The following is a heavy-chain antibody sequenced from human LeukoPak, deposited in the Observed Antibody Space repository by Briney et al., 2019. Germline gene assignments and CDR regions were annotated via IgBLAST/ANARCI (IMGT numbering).Heavy chain of an antibody. V-gene: IGHV4-34*01. CDR3: ARGRKYTSGYRATELGSGYSDY. J-gene: IGHJ4*02. CDR1: GGSFSGYY. D-gene: IGHD5-18*01. CDR2: INHSGST. Sequence: PSETLSLTCAVYGGSFSGYYWSWIRQPPGKGLEWIGEINHSGSTNYNPSLKSRVSMSVDTSKNQFSLKLSSVTAADTAVYYCARGRKYTSGYRATELGSGYSDYWGQGTLVTVSS.